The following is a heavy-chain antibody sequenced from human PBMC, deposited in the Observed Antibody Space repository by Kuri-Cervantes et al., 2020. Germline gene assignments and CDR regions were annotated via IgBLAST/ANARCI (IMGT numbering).Heavy chain of an antibody. J-gene: IGHJ4*02. Sequence: SETLSLTCTVSGGSISSSSYYWGWIRQPPGKGLEWIGSIYYSGSTNYNPSLKSRVTISVDTSKNQFSLKLSSVTAADTAAYCCARDSLGIAVSDWGQGTLVTVSS. CDR2: IYYSGST. D-gene: IGHD6-19*01. V-gene: IGHV4-39*07. CDR3: ARDSLGIAVSD. CDR1: GGSISSSSYY.